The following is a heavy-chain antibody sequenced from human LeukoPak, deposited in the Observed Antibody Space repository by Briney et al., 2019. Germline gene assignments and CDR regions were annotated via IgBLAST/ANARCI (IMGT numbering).Heavy chain of an antibody. V-gene: IGHV3-7*01. CDR3: ARVGSSWPKVCYFDY. J-gene: IGHJ4*02. CDR2: IKQDGSEK. Sequence: PGGSLRLSCAASGFTFSSYGIHWVRQAPGKGLEWVANIKQDGSEKYYVDSVKGRFTISRDNAKNSLYLQMNSLRAEDTAVYYCARVGSSWPKVCYFDYWGQGTLVTVSS. D-gene: IGHD6-13*01. CDR1: GFTFSSYG.